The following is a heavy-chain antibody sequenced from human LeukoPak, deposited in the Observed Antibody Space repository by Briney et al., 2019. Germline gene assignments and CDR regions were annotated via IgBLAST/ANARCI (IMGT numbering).Heavy chain of an antibody. Sequence: SETLSLTCTVSGGSISGYYWSWIWQPAGKGLERIGRIYTSGSTNYNPSLTSRVTISVDTPTNQCSLKLSSVTAAHTAVYYSASRYSYGVIYYYMDVWGNGTTVTISS. CDR1: GGSISGYY. J-gene: IGHJ6*03. D-gene: IGHD5-18*01. CDR3: ASRYSYGVIYYYMDV. V-gene: IGHV4-4*07. CDR2: IYTSGST.